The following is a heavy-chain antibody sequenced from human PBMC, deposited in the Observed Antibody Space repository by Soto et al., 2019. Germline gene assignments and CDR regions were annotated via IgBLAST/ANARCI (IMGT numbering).Heavy chain of an antibody. Sequence: QVQLQQWGAGLLKPSETLSLTCAVYGGSFSGYYWSWIRQPPGKGLEWIGEINHSGSTNYNPSLKSRVTISVDTSKNQFSLKLSSVTAADTAVYYCARVEISGSYYVFDYWGQGTLVTVSS. CDR2: INHSGST. CDR3: ARVEISGSYYVFDY. J-gene: IGHJ4*02. D-gene: IGHD1-26*01. V-gene: IGHV4-34*01. CDR1: GGSFSGYY.